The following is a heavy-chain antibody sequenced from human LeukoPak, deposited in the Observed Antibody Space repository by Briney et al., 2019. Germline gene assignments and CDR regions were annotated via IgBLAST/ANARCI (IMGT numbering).Heavy chain of an antibody. D-gene: IGHD3-16*01. V-gene: IGHV3-11*01. CDR1: GFTFSDYY. J-gene: IGHJ4*02. Sequence: PGGSLRLSCAASGFTFSDYYMSWIRQAPGKGLEWLSYISNSGSLIYYTDSVKGRFTISRDNAKNSLYLQMNSLTAEDTADYYSVGGVRGAGPLDYWGQGTLVTVSS. CDR3: VGGVRGAGPLDY. CDR2: ISNSGSLI.